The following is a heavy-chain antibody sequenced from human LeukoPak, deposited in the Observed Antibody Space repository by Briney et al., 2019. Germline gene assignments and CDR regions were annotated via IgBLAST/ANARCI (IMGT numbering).Heavy chain of an antibody. Sequence: SETLSLTCTVSGGSISSGGYYWSWIRQHPGKGLEWIGYIYYSGSTYYNPSLKSRVTISVDTSKNQFSLKLSSVTAADTAVYYCARDDYGGYTLDYWGQGTLVTVSS. CDR3: ARDDYGGYTLDY. D-gene: IGHD4-17*01. J-gene: IGHJ4*02. CDR2: IYYSGST. CDR1: GGSISSGGYY. V-gene: IGHV4-31*03.